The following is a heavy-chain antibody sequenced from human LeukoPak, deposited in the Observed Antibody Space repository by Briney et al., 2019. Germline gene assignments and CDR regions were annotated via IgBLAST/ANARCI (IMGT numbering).Heavy chain of an antibody. D-gene: IGHD2-2*01. V-gene: IGHV5-51*01. CDR1: GYSFTSYW. J-gene: IGHJ4*02. CDR3: ARLLGYCSSTSYQPPLDY. CDR2: IYPGDSDT. Sequence: GESLKISCKGSGYSFTSYWIGWVRQMPGKGLEWMGIIYPGDSDTRYSPSFQGQVTISADKSISTAYLQWSSLKAWDTAMYYCARLLGYCSSTSYQPPLDYWGQGTLVTVSS.